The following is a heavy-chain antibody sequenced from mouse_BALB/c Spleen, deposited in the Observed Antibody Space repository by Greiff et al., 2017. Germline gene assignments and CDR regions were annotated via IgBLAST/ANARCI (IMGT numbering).Heavy chain of an antibody. V-gene: IGHV5-9-4*01. CDR1: GFTFSSYA. CDR2: ISSGGSYT. J-gene: IGHJ3*01. D-gene: IGHD3-1*01. Sequence: EVKVVESGGGLVKPGGSLKLSCAASGFTFSSYAMSWVRQSPEKRLEWVAEISSGGSYTYYPDTVTGRFTISRDNAKNTLYLEMSSLRSEDTAMYYCARDRGGPFAYWGQGTLVTVSA. CDR3: ARDRGGPFAY.